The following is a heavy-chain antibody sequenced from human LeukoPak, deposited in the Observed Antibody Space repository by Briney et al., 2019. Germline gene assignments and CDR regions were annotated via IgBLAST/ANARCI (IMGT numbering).Heavy chain of an antibody. Sequence: GGSLRLSCAASGFTFSSYAMSWVRQAPGKGLEWVSAISGSGGSTYYADSVKGRFTISRDNSKNTLYLQMNSLRAEGTAVYYCAKDSWGYDTPSYFDYWGQGTLVTVSS. J-gene: IGHJ4*02. V-gene: IGHV3-23*01. D-gene: IGHD3-9*01. CDR1: GFTFSSYA. CDR2: ISGSGGST. CDR3: AKDSWGYDTPSYFDY.